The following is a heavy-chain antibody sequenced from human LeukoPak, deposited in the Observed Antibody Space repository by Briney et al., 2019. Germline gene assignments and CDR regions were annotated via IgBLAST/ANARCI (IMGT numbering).Heavy chain of an antibody. J-gene: IGHJ5*02. CDR3: ARSPPGGNLPTVNWFDP. Sequence: SETLSLTCTVSGGSISSYYWSWIRQPPGKGLEWIGYIYYSGSTNYNPSLKSRVTISVDTSKNQFSLKLSSVTAADTAVYYCARSPPGGNLPTVNWFDPWGQGTLVTVSS. V-gene: IGHV4-59*01. CDR1: GGSISSYY. CDR2: IYYSGST. D-gene: IGHD4-23*01.